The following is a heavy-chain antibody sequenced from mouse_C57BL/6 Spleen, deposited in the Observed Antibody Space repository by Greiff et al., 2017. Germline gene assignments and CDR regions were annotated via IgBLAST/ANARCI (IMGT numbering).Heavy chain of an antibody. CDR1: GFNFTSYD. D-gene: IGHD2-1*01. V-gene: IGHV1-85*01. J-gene: IGHJ2*01. Sequence: QVQLQQSGPELVKPGASVKLSCKASGFNFTSYDINWVKQRPGQGLEWIGWIYPSDGSTKYNEKFKGKATLTVDTSSSTAYMELHSLTSEDSAVYFCARRERGIYYGRCWGQGTTRTVSS. CDR3: ARRERGIYYGRC. CDR2: IYPSDGST.